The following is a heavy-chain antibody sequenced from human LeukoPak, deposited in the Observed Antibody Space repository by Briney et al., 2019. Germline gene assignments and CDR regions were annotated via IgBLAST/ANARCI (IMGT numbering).Heavy chain of an antibody. CDR2: IWYDGSNK. CDR3: AREINPGDGSGSYFDY. D-gene: IGHD3-10*01. Sequence: GGSLRLSCASSGFTFNSYGMHWVRQAPGKGLEWVAVIWYDGSNKYYADSVRGRFNISRDNSKNTLFLQMNSLRAEDTAVYYCAREINPGDGSGSYFDYWGQGTLVTVSS. V-gene: IGHV3-33*01. CDR1: GFTFNSYG. J-gene: IGHJ4*02.